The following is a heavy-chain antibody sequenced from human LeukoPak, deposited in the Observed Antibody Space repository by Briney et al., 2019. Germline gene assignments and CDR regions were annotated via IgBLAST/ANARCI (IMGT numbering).Heavy chain of an antibody. J-gene: IGHJ4*02. Sequence: GGSLRLSCAASGFTFSSYAMSWVRQAPGKGLEWVSAISGSGGSTYYADSVKGRFTIPRDNSKNTLYLQMNSLRAEDTAVYYCAKADIVVVPAAMTGWGQGTLVTVSS. CDR1: GFTFSSYA. CDR3: AKADIVVVPAAMTG. D-gene: IGHD2-2*01. CDR2: ISGSGGST. V-gene: IGHV3-23*01.